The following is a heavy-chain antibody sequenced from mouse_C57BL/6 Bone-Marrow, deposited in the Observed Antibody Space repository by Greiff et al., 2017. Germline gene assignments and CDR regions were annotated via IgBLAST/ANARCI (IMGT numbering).Heavy chain of an antibody. V-gene: IGHV14-1*01. CDR2: IDPEDGDT. CDR3: ATSYYYGSSPWYFDG. D-gene: IGHD1-1*01. J-gene: IGHJ1*03. Sequence: EVKLVESGAELVRPGASVKLSCTASGFNIKDYYMHWVKQRPEQGLEWIGRIDPEDGDTEYDPKFQGKATMTADTSSNTAYLQLSSLTSEDTAVYYCATSYYYGSSPWYFDGWGTGTTVTVSS. CDR1: GFNIKDYY.